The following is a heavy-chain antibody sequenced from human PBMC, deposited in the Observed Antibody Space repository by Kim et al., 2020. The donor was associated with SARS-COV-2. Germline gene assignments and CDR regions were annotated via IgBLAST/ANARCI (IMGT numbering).Heavy chain of an antibody. CDR2: ISSNGGST. CDR3: AKDASGYASHFDL. J-gene: IGHJ2*01. CDR1: GFTFSSYA. V-gene: IGHV3-64*01. D-gene: IGHD5-12*01. Sequence: GGSLRLSCAASGFTFSSYAMHWVRQAPGKGLEYVSAISSNGGSTYYANSVKGRFTISRDNSKNTLYLQMGSLRAEDMAVYYCAKDASGYASHFDLWGRGTLVTVSS.